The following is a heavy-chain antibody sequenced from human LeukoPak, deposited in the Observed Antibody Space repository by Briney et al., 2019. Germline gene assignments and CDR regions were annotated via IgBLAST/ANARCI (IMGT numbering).Heavy chain of an antibody. CDR2: FSHSGST. D-gene: IGHD6-6*01. V-gene: IGHV4-59*03. Sequence: SETLSLTCTVSGASINTYYWSWIRQPPGKGLEWIGYFSHSGSTSYNPSLKSRVTISVDTSKNQFSLRLTSVTAADTAVYYCAGLAARLLDYWGQGTLVTVSS. J-gene: IGHJ4*02. CDR1: GASINTYY. CDR3: AGLAARLLDY.